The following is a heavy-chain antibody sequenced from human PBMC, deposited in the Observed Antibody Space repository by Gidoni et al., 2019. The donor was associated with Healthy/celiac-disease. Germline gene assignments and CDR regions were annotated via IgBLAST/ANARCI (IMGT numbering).Heavy chain of an antibody. CDR1: GYTFTSYG. CDR2: ISAYNGNT. V-gene: IGHV1-18*04. CDR3: ARELSRGSGWYGY. J-gene: IGHJ4*02. Sequence: QVQLVQSGAEVTNPGASVTVSCKASGYTFTSYGISWVRQAPGQGLEWMGWISAYNGNTNYAQKRQGRVTMTTDTSTRTAYMELRSLRSDDTAVEYGARELSRGSGWYGYWGQGTLVTVSS. D-gene: IGHD6-19*01.